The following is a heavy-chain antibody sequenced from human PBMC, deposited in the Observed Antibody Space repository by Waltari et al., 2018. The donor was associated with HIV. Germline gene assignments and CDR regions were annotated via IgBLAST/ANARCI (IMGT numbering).Heavy chain of an antibody. V-gene: IGHV1-18*01. Sequence: QVQLVQSGAEVKKPGASVKVSCKASGYTFTSYGISWVRQAPGQGLEWMGWISGEKGNTNYAQKLQGRVNMTTDTSTSTAYMGLRSLRSDDTAVYYCARAVSANYDFWSGPHAFDIWGQGTMVTVSS. CDR3: ARAVSANYDFWSGPHAFDI. D-gene: IGHD3-3*01. J-gene: IGHJ3*02. CDR1: GYTFTSYG. CDR2: ISGEKGNT.